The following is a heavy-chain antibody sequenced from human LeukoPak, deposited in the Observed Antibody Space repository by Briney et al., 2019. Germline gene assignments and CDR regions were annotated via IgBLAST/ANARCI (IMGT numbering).Heavy chain of an antibody. V-gene: IGHV3-48*03. CDR2: ISSSGGTI. CDR1: GFTFSSHE. D-gene: IGHD6-13*01. CDR3: ARVTYSTSWNDFDY. Sequence: PGGSRTLSCAASGFTFSSHEMNWVRQAPGKGLEWVSYISSSGGTIYYADSVKGRFTISRDNAKNSLYLQMNSLRAEDTAVYYCARVTYSTSWNDFDYWGQGTLGTVSS. J-gene: IGHJ4*02.